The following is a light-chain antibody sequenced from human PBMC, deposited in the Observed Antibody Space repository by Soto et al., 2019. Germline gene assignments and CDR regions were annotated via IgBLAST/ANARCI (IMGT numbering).Light chain of an antibody. J-gene: IGKJ1*01. V-gene: IGKV1-27*01. CDR3: QKYNIAPSWT. CDR2: SAS. CDR1: QGISNY. Sequence: DIQMTQSPSSLSTSVGDRVTITCRASQGISNYLAGYQRKPGKVPDLLISSASTLQSGAPSRFSGSGSGTDFTPTISSLQPEDVATYFCQKYNIAPSWTFGQGTKVDIK.